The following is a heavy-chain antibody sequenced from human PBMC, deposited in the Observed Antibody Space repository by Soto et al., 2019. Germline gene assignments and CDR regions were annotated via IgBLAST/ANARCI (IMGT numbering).Heavy chain of an antibody. J-gene: IGHJ4*02. V-gene: IGHV3-23*01. Sequence: EVQLLESGGCLVQPGGSLRLSCAASGFTFSSFAMNWVRQAPGKGLEWVSGVSGSGGSTYYADSVKGRFTISRDKAKSTLDLQMNSLRAEDTAVYDCAKENSGSYSGGADYSGQITRVTVTS. CDR1: GFTFSSFA. CDR3: AKENSGSYSGGADY. D-gene: IGHD1-26*01. CDR2: VSGSGGST.